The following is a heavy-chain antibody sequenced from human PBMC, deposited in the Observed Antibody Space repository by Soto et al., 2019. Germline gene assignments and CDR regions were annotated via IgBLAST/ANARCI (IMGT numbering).Heavy chain of an antibody. V-gene: IGHV3-33*01. Sequence: GGSLRLSCAASGFTFSSYGMHWVRQAPGKGLEWVAVIWYDGSNKYYADSVKGRFTISRDNSKNTLYLQMNSLRAEDTAVYYCARGSGSPPYLDYWGQGTLVTVSS. CDR3: ARGSGSPPYLDY. CDR1: GFTFSSYG. D-gene: IGHD1-26*01. CDR2: IWYDGSNK. J-gene: IGHJ4*02.